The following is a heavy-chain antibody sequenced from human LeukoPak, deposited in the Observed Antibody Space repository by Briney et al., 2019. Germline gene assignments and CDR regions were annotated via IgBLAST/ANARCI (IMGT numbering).Heavy chain of an antibody. V-gene: IGHV4-59*01. CDR1: GASISGSY. D-gene: IGHD3-22*01. CDR3: VRGNYDNRGYSNAFDI. J-gene: IGHJ3*02. Sequence: SGTLSLTCTVSGASISGSYWSWIRQPPGKRLEWIGYIYYNGNTNSNPSLKSRVTISADTSKNRFSLKLSSVTAADTAIYYCVRGNYDNRGYSNAFDIWGQGTMVTVSS. CDR2: IYYNGNT.